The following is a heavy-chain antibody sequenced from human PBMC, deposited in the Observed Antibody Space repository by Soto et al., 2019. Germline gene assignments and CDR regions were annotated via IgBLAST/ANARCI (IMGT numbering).Heavy chain of an antibody. CDR1: GYTFTSYG. CDR3: ARVDIVVVPAAPDTQGWFDP. D-gene: IGHD2-2*03. V-gene: IGHV1-18*01. J-gene: IGHJ5*02. CDR2: ISAYNGNT. Sequence: GASVKVSCKASGYTFTSYGISWVRQAPGQGLEWMGWISAYNGNTNYAQKLQGRVTMTTDTSTSTAYMELRSLRSDDTAVYYCARVDIVVVPAAPDTQGWFDPWGQGTLVTVSS.